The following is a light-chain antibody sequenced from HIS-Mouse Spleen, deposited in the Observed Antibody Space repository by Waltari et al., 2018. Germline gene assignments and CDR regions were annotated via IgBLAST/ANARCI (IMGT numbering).Light chain of an antibody. CDR1: AVPKKY. J-gene: IGLJ2*01. CDR3: QAWDSSYSV. V-gene: IGLV3-1*01. Sequence: SYELPQPPSVSVSPGQTARTTCSGDAVPKKYAYWYQQKSGQAPVLVIYEDSKRPSGIPERFSGSNSGNTATLTISGTQAMDEADYYCQAWDSSYSVFGGGTKLTVL. CDR2: EDS.